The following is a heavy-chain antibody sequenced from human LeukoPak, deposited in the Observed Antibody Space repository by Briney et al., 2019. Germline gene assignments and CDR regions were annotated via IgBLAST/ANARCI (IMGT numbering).Heavy chain of an antibody. CDR2: ILYSGST. CDR3: ARRVGIAGMVDY. Sequence: SETLSLTCTVSGGSISSYYWGWIRQPPGKGLEWIGYILYSGSTYYNPSLKSRVTISADTSKNQFSLKFSSVTAADTAVYYCARRVGIAGMVDYWGQGTLVTVSS. J-gene: IGHJ4*02. V-gene: IGHV4-59*08. CDR1: GGSISSYY. D-gene: IGHD6-13*01.